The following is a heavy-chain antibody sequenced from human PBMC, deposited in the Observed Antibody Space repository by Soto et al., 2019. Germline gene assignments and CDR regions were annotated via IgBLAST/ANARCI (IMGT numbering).Heavy chain of an antibody. CDR1: GYTFSSYG. CDR2: INSGNGNT. J-gene: IGHJ4*02. V-gene: IGHV1-3*01. Sequence: ASVKVSCKASGYTFSSYGISWVRQAPGQRLEWMGWINSGNGNTKYSQEFQGRVTITRDTSASTAYMELSSLRSEDTAVYYCARVLYYYDSSGYYVAGFDYWGQGTLVTVSS. CDR3: ARVLYYYDSSGYYVAGFDY. D-gene: IGHD3-22*01.